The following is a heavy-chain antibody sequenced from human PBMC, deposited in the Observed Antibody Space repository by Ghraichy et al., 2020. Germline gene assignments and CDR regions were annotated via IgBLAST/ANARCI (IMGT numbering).Heavy chain of an antibody. J-gene: IGHJ6*02. Sequence: SGPTLVKPTETLTLTCTVSGFSLNNARMGVSWIRQPPGKALEWLAHIFSNDEKSYSTSLKSRLTISKDTSKSQVVLTMTNMDPVDTATYYCARIIRGDRGYYGMDVWGQGTTVTVSS. CDR3: ARIIRGDRGYYGMDV. CDR1: GFSLNNARMG. V-gene: IGHV2-26*01. CDR2: IFSNDEK. D-gene: IGHD3-10*01.